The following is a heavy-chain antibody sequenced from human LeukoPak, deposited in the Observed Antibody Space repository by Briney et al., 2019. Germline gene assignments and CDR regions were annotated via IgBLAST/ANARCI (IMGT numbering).Heavy chain of an antibody. CDR3: APLVGATSPFDY. CDR1: GFTVSSYG. J-gene: IGHJ4*02. V-gene: IGHV3-23*01. CDR2: ISGSGGST. Sequence: GGSLRLSCAASGFTVSSYGMSWVRQAPGKGLEWVSAISGSGGSTYYADSVKGRFTISRDNAKNTLYLQMNSLRAEDTAVYYCAPLVGATSPFDYWGQGTLVTVSS. D-gene: IGHD1-26*01.